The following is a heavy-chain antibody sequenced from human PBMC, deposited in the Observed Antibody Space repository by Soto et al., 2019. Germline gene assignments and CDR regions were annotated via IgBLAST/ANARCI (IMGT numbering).Heavy chain of an antibody. Sequence: PSETLSLTCAVYGGSFSGYYWNWIRQPPGKGLEWIGEINHSGSTNYNPSLKSRVTISVDTSKNQFSLRLSSVTAADTAVYYCARGYGSNFDYWGQGNLVTVSS. CDR2: INHSGST. J-gene: IGHJ4*02. D-gene: IGHD6-19*01. CDR1: GGSFSGYY. V-gene: IGHV4-34*01. CDR3: ARGYGSNFDY.